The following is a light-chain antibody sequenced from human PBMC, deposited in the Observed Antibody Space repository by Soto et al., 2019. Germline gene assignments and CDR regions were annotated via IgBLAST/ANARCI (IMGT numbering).Light chain of an antibody. CDR2: WGS. CDR3: MQGQQTPLT. V-gene: IGKV2-28*01. CDR1: QSLLHSSGNNY. Sequence: DIVMTQSPLSLSVTPGEPASISCRSSQSLLHSSGNNYSVWYVQKPGQSPQLLIYWGSSRASGVPDRFSGSGSGTDFTLKISRVEAEGVGVYYCMQGQQTPLTFGQGTRLEIK. J-gene: IGKJ5*01.